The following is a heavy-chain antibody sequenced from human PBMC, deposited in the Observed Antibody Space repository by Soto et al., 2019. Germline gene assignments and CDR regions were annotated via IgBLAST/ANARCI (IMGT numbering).Heavy chain of an antibody. J-gene: IGHJ3*02. D-gene: IGHD2-21*01. CDR3: ASAKAVVIAALGI. CDR1: GFMFNNSA. Sequence: GGSLRLSCTASGFMFNNSAMTWVRQAPGQGLQWVASVSDNGGSRGGTYYADSVKGRFTISRDDSKNTLYLQLDSLTGADTAVYYCASAKAVVIAALGIWGQGTMVTVSS. V-gene: IGHV3-23*01. CDR2: VSDNGGSRGGT.